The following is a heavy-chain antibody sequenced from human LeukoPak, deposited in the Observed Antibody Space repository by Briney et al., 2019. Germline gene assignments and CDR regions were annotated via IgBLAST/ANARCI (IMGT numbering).Heavy chain of an antibody. J-gene: IGHJ4*02. CDR2: INHGGSA. V-gene: IGHV4-34*01. Sequence: SSETLSLTCAVYGGSFRGSYWSWIRQPPGKGLEWIGEINHGGSANYNPSLKSRVTISGDTSKNQFSLKLSSVTAADTAVYYCARGDVAARCLWWGQGTLVTVSS. CDR1: GGSFRGSY. D-gene: IGHD6-6*01. CDR3: ARGDVAARCLW.